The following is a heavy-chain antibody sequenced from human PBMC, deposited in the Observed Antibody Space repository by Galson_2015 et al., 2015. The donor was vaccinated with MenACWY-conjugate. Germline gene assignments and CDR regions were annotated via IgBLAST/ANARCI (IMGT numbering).Heavy chain of an antibody. CDR2: VDRVGAT. CDR3: SRGYDWCCYFRA. CDR1: GFSVTDNC. V-gene: IGHV3-53*01. Sequence: SLRLSCAVSGFSVTDNCLSWVRQAPGKGPEWIAMVDRVGATIYADSVRGRLTVSRENFKNTVILQMNSLRAEDTAVYRCSRGYDWCCYFRAWGQGALVTVSS. J-gene: IGHJ5*02. D-gene: IGHD3-10*02.